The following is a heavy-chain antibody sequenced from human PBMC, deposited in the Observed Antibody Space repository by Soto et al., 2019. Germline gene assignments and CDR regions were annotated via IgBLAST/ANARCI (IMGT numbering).Heavy chain of an antibody. D-gene: IGHD5-18*01. V-gene: IGHV3-15*01. J-gene: IGHJ4*02. CDR1: GFTFSNAW. Sequence: AGGSLRLSCAASGFTFSNAWMSWVRQAPGKGLEWVGRIKSKSNDETTDYAAPVKGRFTISRDDSKNTLYLQMNSLKTEDTAVYHCTRYSYGDYYFDYWGQGTLVTVSS. CDR3: TRYSYGDYYFDY. CDR2: IKSKSNDETT.